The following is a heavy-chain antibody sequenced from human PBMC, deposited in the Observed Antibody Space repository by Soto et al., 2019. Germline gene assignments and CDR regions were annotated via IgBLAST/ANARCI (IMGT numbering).Heavy chain of an antibody. CDR3: ARTPTAGELHVAY. CDR2: IFYSGST. D-gene: IGHD1-7*01. V-gene: IGHV4-31*03. CDR1: GGSVNSGGYY. Sequence: QVQLQESGPGLVKPSQTLSLTCTVSGGSVNSGGYYWSWIRQYPGKRLEWIGYIFYSGSTYYKPSLDGRVNISLDTSKNQFSLKLSSWTAADTAVYFGARTPTAGELHVAYWGQGNLLTVSS. J-gene: IGHJ4*02.